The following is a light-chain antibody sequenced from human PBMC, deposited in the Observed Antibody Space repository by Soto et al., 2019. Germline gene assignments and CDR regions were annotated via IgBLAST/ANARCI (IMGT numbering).Light chain of an antibody. CDR3: QQANSFPRT. J-gene: IGKJ1*01. CDR2: GAS. CDR1: QSVSSSY. V-gene: IGKV3-20*01. Sequence: EIVLTQSPGTLSLSPGERATLSCRASQSVSSSYLAWYQQKPGQAPRLLIYGASSRATGIPDRFSGSGSGTDFTLTISSLQPEDFATYYCQQANSFPRTFGQGTKVDIK.